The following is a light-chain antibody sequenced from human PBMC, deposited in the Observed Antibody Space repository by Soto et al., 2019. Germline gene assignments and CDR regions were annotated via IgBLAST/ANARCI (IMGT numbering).Light chain of an antibody. CDR2: EVS. V-gene: IGLV2-14*01. CDR3: SSYTSSTNYV. J-gene: IGLJ1*01. CDR1: SIDIAPYNY. Sequence: LTQPASVSGSPGQSLTISCTRTSIDIAPYNYVSWYQQHPGKAPKLIIYEVSYRPSGISNRFSGSKSGNTASLTISGLQAEDEADYYCSSYTSSTNYVFGTGTKVTVL.